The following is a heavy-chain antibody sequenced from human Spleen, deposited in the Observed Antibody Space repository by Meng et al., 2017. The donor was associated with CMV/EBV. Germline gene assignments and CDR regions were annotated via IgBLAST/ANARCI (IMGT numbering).Heavy chain of an antibody. CDR2: IYTSGST. Sequence: QVQLQGSGPGLWKPSQTLSLTSTVSGGSISSSNYYWSWIRQPPGKGLEWIGRIYTSGSTNYNPSLKSRVTMSVDTSKNQFSLKLSSVTAADTAVYYCARDFGAVWIDPWGQGTLVTVSS. V-gene: IGHV4-61*02. CDR1: GGSISSSNYY. CDR3: ARDFGAVWIDP. D-gene: IGHD3-16*01. J-gene: IGHJ5*02.